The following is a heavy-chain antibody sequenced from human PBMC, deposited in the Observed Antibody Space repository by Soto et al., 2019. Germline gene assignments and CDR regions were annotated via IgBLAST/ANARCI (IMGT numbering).Heavy chain of an antibody. CDR2: ISAYNGNT. Sequence: ASVKVSCKASGYTFTSYGISWVRQAPGQGLEWMGWISAYNGNTNYAQKLQGRVTMTTDTSTSTAYMELRSLRSDDTAVYYCASTDNGYSSGCKFDYCGQRTLVTVSS. CDR3: ASTDNGYSSGCKFDY. V-gene: IGHV1-18*01. D-gene: IGHD6-19*01. J-gene: IGHJ4*02. CDR1: GYTFTSYG.